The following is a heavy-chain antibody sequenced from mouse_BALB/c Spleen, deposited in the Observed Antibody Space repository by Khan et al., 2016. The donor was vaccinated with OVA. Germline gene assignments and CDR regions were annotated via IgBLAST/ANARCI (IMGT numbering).Heavy chain of an antibody. V-gene: IGHV9-3-1*01. CDR3: SGAPYFSDTLDY. CDR2: INTYTGEP. D-gene: IGHD2-10*01. CDR1: GYTFTNYG. J-gene: IGHJ4*01. Sequence: QIQLVQSGPELKKPGETVKISCKASGYTFTNYGMNWVKQSPGKALKWMGWINTYTGEPTYADDFKGRFAFSLETSATTAYLQINNLKNEDTATYFCSGAPYFSDTLDYWGQGTSVTVSS.